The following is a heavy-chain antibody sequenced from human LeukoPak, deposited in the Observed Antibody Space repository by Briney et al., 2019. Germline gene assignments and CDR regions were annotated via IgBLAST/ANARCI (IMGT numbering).Heavy chain of an antibody. D-gene: IGHD6-19*01. V-gene: IGHV3-15*01. CDR1: GLPFSNAW. CDR3: SRAYSTGWLGINDY. CDR2: IKGKIDGGTT. J-gene: IGHJ4*02. Sequence: GGSLRLSCAASGLPFSNAWMSWVRQAPGKGLEWVGRIKGKIDGGTTDHAAPVKGRFTISRDDSKNTLYLQMNSLKTEDTAVYFCSRAYSTGWLGINDYWGQGVLVTVSS.